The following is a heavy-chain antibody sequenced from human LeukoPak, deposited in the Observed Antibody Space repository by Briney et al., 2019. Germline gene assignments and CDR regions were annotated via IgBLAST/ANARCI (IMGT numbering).Heavy chain of an antibody. CDR2: INPSGGST. V-gene: IGHV1-46*04. Sequence: ASEKVSCKTSVDTLTSAYIHWVRQTPGQGLEWMGIINPSGGSTSNAQKLQGRVTMTRDTSTRTVYMELSSLRSEDTAAYNSARESGAWVYWGQGTLVTVSS. D-gene: IGHD1-26*01. CDR3: ARESGAWVY. J-gene: IGHJ4*02. CDR1: VDTLTSAY.